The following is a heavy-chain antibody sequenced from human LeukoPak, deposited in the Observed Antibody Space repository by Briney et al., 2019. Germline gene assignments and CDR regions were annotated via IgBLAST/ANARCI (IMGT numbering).Heavy chain of an antibody. D-gene: IGHD3-10*01. J-gene: IGHJ6*03. CDR1: GGSISSGSHY. V-gene: IGHV4-61*02. CDR3: ARRPYYYGSGSYYYYYMDV. CDR2: IYTSGST. Sequence: SETLSLTCTVSGGSISSGSHYWSWIRQPAGKGLEWIGRIYTSGSTNYNPSLKSRDTTPVDTSKNQFSLKLSSVTAADTAVYYCARRPYYYGSGSYYYYYMDVWGKGTTVTVSS.